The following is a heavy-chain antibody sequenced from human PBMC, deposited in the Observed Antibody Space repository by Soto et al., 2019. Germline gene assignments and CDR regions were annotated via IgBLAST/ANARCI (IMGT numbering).Heavy chain of an antibody. J-gene: IGHJ4*02. V-gene: IGHV4-59*12. CDR2: IYYSGST. CDR1: GGSISSYY. CDR3: ARWPQLKPRFDY. D-gene: IGHD1-1*01. Sequence: SETLSLTCTVSGGSISSYYWSWIRQPPGKGLEWIGYIYYSGSTYYNPSLKSRVTISVDRSKNQFSLKLSSVTAADTAVYYCARWPQLKPRFDYWGQGTLVTVSS.